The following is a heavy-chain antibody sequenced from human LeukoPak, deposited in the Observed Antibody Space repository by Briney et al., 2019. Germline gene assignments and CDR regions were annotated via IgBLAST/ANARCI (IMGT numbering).Heavy chain of an antibody. D-gene: IGHD6-19*01. CDR1: GGSISSYY. J-gene: IGHJ4*02. CDR2: IYYSGST. V-gene: IGHV4-59*08. Sequence: SETLSLTCTVSGGSISSYYWSWIRQPPGEGLEWIGYIYYSGSTNYNPSLKSRVTISVDTSKNQFSLKLSSVTAADTAVYYCARHSRYSSYFDYWGQGTLVTVSS. CDR3: ARHSRYSSYFDY.